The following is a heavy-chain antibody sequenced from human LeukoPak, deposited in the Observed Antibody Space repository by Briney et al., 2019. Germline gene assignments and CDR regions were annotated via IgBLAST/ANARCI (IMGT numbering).Heavy chain of an antibody. Sequence: GGSLRLSCAASGFTFSSYAMSWVRQAPGKGLEWVSAISGSGGSTYYADSVKGRFTISRDNSKNTLYLQMNSLRAEDTAVYYCAEDHASSGWFDWFDPWGQGTLVTVSS. J-gene: IGHJ5*02. V-gene: IGHV3-23*01. D-gene: IGHD6-19*01. CDR3: AEDHASSGWFDWFDP. CDR2: ISGSGGST. CDR1: GFTFSSYA.